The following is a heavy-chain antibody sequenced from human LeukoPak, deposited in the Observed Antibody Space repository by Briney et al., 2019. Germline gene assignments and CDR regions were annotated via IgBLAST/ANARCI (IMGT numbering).Heavy chain of an antibody. D-gene: IGHD3-3*01. CDR3: ARVDSDDFWSGYYIGNWFDP. Sequence: GGSLRLSCAASGFTFSSYWMSWVRQAPGKGLEWVANIKQDGSEKYYVDSVKGRFTISRDNAKNSLYLQMNSLRAEDTAVYYCARVDSDDFWSGYYIGNWFDPWGQGTLVTVS. CDR1: GFTFSSYW. CDR2: IKQDGSEK. V-gene: IGHV3-7*01. J-gene: IGHJ5*02.